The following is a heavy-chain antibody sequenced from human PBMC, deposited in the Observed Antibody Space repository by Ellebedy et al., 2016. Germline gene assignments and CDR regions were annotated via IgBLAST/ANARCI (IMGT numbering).Heavy chain of an antibody. CDR3: ARDKNTGYIDY. D-gene: IGHD2-8*02. CDR1: GFAFSTYS. J-gene: IGHJ4*02. CDR2: INGRGETI. Sequence: GGSLRLSCAASGFAFSTYSVNWVRQAPGKGLEWISYINGRGETILYADSVKGRFTISRDNSKNTLYMQMNSLRAEDTAVYYCARDKNTGYIDYWGQGALVTVSS. V-gene: IGHV3-48*01.